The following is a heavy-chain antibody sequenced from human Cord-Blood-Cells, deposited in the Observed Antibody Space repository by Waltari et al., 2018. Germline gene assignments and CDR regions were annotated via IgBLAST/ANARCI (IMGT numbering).Heavy chain of an antibody. CDR3: AGGTGFDP. J-gene: IGHJ5*02. CDR2: INHSGST. V-gene: IGHV4-34*01. D-gene: IGHD1-7*01. Sequence: QVQLQQWGAGLLKPSETLSLTCAVYGGSFTGYYWSWIRQPPGKGLVWIGEINHSGSTNYNPSLKSRVTISVDTSKNQFSLKLSSVTAADTAVYYCAGGTGFDPWGQGTLVTVSS. CDR1: GGSFTGYY.